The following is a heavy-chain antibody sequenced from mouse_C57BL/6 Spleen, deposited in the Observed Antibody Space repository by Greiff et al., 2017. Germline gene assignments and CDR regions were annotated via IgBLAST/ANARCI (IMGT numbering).Heavy chain of an antibody. V-gene: IGHV1-7*01. CDR1: GYTFTSYW. J-gene: IGHJ2*01. CDR2: INPSSGYT. Sequence: QVHVKQSGAELAKPGASVKLSCKASGYTFTSYWMHWVKQRPGQGLEWIGYINPSSGYTKYNQKFKDKATLTADKSYSTAYMQLSSLTYEDSAVYYCARAPTGGATGKYFDDWGQGTTLTVSS. D-gene: IGHD1-1*01. CDR3: ARAPTGGATGKYFDD.